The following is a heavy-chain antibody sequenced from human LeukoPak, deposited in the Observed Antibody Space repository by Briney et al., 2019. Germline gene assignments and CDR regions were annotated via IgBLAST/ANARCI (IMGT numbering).Heavy chain of an antibody. CDR1: GYTFTSYY. Sequence: GASVKVSCKASGYTFTSYYMHWVRQAPGQGLEWMGIINPSGGSTSYAQKFQGRVTITADKSTSTAYMELSSLRSEDTAVYYCAGAGDYDFWSGSDGGDNWFDPWGQGTLVTVSS. CDR3: AGAGDYDFWSGSDGGDNWFDP. D-gene: IGHD3-3*01. CDR2: INPSGGST. J-gene: IGHJ5*02. V-gene: IGHV1-46*01.